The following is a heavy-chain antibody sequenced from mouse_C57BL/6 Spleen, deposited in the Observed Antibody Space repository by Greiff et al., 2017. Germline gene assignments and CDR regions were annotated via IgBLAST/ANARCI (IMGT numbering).Heavy chain of an antibody. CDR3: ARDWEESAWFAY. CDR2: IYPGDGDT. J-gene: IGHJ3*01. CDR1: GYAFSSYW. Sequence: VHLVESGAELVKPGASVKISCKASGYAFSSYWMNWVKQRPGKGLEWIGQIYPGDGDTNYNGKFKGKATLTADKSSSTAYMQLSSLTSEDSAVYFCARDWEESAWFAYWGQGTLVTVSA. V-gene: IGHV1-80*01. D-gene: IGHD4-1*01.